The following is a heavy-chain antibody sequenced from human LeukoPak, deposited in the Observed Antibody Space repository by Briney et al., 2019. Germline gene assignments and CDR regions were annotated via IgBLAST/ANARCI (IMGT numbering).Heavy chain of an antibody. Sequence: GSVNVSRKASGYTFTSYGISWVRQAPGQGLEWMGWISAYNGNTNYAQKLRGRVTMTTDTSTSTAYMALRSLRSDDTAVYYCASVPRGVYDSSSYYLYWGQGTLDPVSS. J-gene: IGHJ1*01. D-gene: IGHD3-22*01. CDR3: ASVPRGVYDSSSYYLY. CDR1: GYTFTSYG. CDR2: ISAYNGNT. V-gene: IGHV1-18*01.